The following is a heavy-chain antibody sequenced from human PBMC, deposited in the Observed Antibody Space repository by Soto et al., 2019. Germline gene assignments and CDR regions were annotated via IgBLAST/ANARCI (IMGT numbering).Heavy chain of an antibody. V-gene: IGHV4-39*01. J-gene: IGHJ4*03. CDR3: ARLTLDDSTPHHFDY. D-gene: IGHD2-15*01. CDR1: GGSTMISSYY. CDR2: MYYSGST. Sequence: SETLSLTCDVSGGSTMISSYYCAWIRQPPGRGLEWIGSMYYSGSTYYNPSLKSRVTISVDTSKNQFSLRLNSVSAADTAVYYCARLTLDDSTPHHFDYWGQGILLTVSS.